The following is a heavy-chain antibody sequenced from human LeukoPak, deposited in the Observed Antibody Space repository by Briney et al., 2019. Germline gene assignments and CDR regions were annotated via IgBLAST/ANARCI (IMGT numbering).Heavy chain of an antibody. V-gene: IGHV3-48*02. J-gene: IGHJ3*02. CDR2: ISSGSSTI. CDR1: GFTFSSYS. D-gene: IGHD2-21*02. Sequence: PGGSLRLSCAASGFTFSSYSMNWVRQAPGKGLEWVSYISSGSSTIYHAGSVKGRFTISRDNAKNSLCLQMNSLRDEDTAVYYCARENIVVVTAIRDAFDIWGQGTMVTVSS. CDR3: ARENIVVVTAIRDAFDI.